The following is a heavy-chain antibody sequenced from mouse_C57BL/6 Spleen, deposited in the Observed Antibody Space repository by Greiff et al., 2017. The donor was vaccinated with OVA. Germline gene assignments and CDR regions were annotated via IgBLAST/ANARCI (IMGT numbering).Heavy chain of an antibody. CDR2: IDPETGGT. J-gene: IGHJ4*01. CDR3: TRRDYGNYVGSYAMDY. D-gene: IGHD2-1*01. Sequence: QVQLKESGAELVRPGASVTLSCKASGYTFTDYEMHWVKQTPVHGLEWIGAIDPETGGTAYNQKFKGKAILTADKSSSTAYMELRSLTSEDSAVYYCTRRDYGNYVGSYAMDYWGQGTSVTVSS. CDR1: GYTFTDYE. V-gene: IGHV1-15*01.